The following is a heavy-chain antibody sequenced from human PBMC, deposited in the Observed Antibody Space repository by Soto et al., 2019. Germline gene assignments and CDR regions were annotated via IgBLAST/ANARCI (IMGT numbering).Heavy chain of an antibody. V-gene: IGHV3-11*01. CDR1: GFTFSDYY. Sequence: QVQLVESGGGLVKPGGSLRLSCAASGFTFSDYYMSWIRQAPGKGLEWVSYISRSGSTIYNADSVKDRFTISRDNAKNSLYLQMNSLRAEDTAVYYCARVFCISTSCYDWYYYYGMDVWGQGTTVTVTS. CDR2: ISRSGSTI. CDR3: ARVFCISTSCYDWYYYYGMDV. J-gene: IGHJ6*02. D-gene: IGHD2-2*01.